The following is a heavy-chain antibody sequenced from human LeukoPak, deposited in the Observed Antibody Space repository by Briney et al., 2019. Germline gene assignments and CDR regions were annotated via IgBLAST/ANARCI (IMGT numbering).Heavy chain of an antibody. CDR1: RGSVSSSS. D-gene: IGHD3-22*01. J-gene: IGHJ3*01. V-gene: IGHV4-59*02. CDR3: AREGMIATGRQPAEF. Sequence: PSETLSLTCSVSRGSVSSSSWSRIRQAPGKGLEWIGQIYYSGSTNYNPSLKSRVTISVDTSTNQFSLKLRSMTAADTAVYYCAREGMIATGRQPAEFWGQGTMVTVSS. CDR2: IYYSGST.